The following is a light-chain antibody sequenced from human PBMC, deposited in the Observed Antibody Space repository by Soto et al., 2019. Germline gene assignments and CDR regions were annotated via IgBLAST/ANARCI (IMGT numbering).Light chain of an antibody. V-gene: IGLV2-14*03. CDR3: SSYTSCNTRV. Sequence: QSALTQPASVSGSPGQSITISCTGTSSDVGAYDYVSWYQQHPDKAPKLMIYEVSNRPSGVSNRFSGSKSVNTATLTISGLQAEDEADYYCSSYTSCNTRVFGTGTKLTVL. CDR1: SSDVGAYDY. CDR2: EVS. J-gene: IGLJ1*01.